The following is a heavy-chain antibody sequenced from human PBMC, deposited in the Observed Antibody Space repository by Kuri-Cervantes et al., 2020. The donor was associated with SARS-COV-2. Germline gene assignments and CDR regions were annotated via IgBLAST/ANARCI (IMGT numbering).Heavy chain of an antibody. CDR1: GFTVSSNY. CDR2: IYSGGST. V-gene: IGHV3-53*01. J-gene: IGHJ4*02. D-gene: IGHD4-17*01. CDR3: ARVGFYGDYDFDY. Sequence: GESLKISCAASGFTVSSNYMSWVRQAPGKGLEWVSVIYSGGSTYYADSVKGRFTISRDNSKNTLYLQMTSLRANDTGVYYCARVGFYGDYDFDYWGQGTLVTVSS.